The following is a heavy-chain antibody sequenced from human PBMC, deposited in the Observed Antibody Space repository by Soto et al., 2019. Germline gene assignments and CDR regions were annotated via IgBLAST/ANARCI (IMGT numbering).Heavy chain of an antibody. Sequence: GGSLRLSCAASGFTFSSYAMSCVRQAPGKGLEWVSAISGSGGITYYADSVKGRFTISSDKSKNTLYLQMNSLRAEDTAVYYCAKDSKEDHDFGSGYYNYYYYGMEVWAQGTTVTVAS. V-gene: IGHV3-23*01. J-gene: IGHJ6*02. CDR1: GFTFSSYA. CDR2: ISGSGGIT. CDR3: AKDSKEDHDFGSGYYNYYYYGMEV. D-gene: IGHD3-3*01.